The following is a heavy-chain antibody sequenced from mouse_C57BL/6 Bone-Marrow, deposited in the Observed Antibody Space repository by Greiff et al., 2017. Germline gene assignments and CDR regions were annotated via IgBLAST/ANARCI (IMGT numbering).Heavy chain of an antibody. J-gene: IGHJ2*01. Sequence: QVQLQQSGAELVMPGASVKLSCKASGYTFTSYWMHWVKQRPGQGLEWIGEIDPSDSYTNYNQKFKGKSTLTVDKSSSTAYMQLSSLTSEDSAVXYCARTLVADYFDYGGQGTTLTVSS. CDR1: GYTFTSYW. D-gene: IGHD1-1*01. CDR2: IDPSDSYT. CDR3: ARTLVADYFDY. V-gene: IGHV1-69*01.